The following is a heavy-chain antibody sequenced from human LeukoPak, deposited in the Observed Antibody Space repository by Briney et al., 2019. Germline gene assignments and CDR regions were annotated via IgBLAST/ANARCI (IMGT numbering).Heavy chain of an antibody. V-gene: IGHV4-31*03. CDR2: IFYSGST. CDR1: GASISSGAYY. D-gene: IGHD3-22*01. Sequence: PSETLSLTCSVSGASISSGAYYCTWIRQLPGKGLEWIGYIFYSGSTYYNPSLKSRLTISIDTSKNQFSLKLSSVTAADTAVYYCARGTPSSGFTDYWGQGTLVAVSS. J-gene: IGHJ4*02. CDR3: ARGTPSSGFTDY.